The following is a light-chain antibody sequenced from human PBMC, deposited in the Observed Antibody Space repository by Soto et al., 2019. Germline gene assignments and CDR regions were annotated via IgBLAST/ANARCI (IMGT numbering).Light chain of an antibody. J-gene: IGKJ4*01. CDR2: DAS. CDR1: QSVTTF. Sequence: DIVLTQSPATLSLSPGERATLSCRATQSVTTFLAWYQQKPGQVPRLLIYDASNRATGIPARFSGSGSGTDFTLTISSLEPEDCAVYYCQQRSNWPPVLTFGGGTKVEI. CDR3: QQRSNWPPVLT. V-gene: IGKV3-11*01.